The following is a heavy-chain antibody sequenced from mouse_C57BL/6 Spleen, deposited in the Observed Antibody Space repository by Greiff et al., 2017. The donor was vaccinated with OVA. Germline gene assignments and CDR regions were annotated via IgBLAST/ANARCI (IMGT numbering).Heavy chain of an antibody. CDR2: IWGDGGT. Sequence: LVAPSQSLSIPCTVSGFSLTSYGVSWVRQPPGKGLEWLGVIWGDGGTIYHSALISSLSISKDNSKSQVFLQLNSLQTEDTAAYYCAKTHYAWFAYWGQGTLVTVSA. V-gene: IGHV2-3*01. CDR3: AKTHYAWFAY. CDR1: GFSLTSYG. D-gene: IGHD1-2*01. J-gene: IGHJ3*01.